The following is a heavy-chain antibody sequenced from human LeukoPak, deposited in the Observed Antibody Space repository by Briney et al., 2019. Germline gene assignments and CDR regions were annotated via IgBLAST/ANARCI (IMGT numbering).Heavy chain of an antibody. V-gene: IGHV4-4*07. D-gene: IGHD5-24*01. CDR3: ARDFTLGDGYNKNWFDP. CDR1: GGSISSYY. J-gene: IGHJ5*02. CDR2: IYTSGST. Sequence: SETLSLTCTVSGGSISSYYWSWIRQPAGKGLEWIGRIYTSGSTNYNPSLKSRVTMSVDTSKNQFSLKLSSATAADTAVYYCARDFTLGDGYNKNWFDPWGQGTLVTVSS.